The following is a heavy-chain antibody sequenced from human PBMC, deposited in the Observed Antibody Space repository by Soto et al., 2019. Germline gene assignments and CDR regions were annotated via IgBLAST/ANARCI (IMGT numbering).Heavy chain of an antibody. J-gene: IGHJ4*02. V-gene: IGHV3-23*01. CDR2: ISGSGGST. Sequence: EVQLLESGGGLVQPGGSLRLSCADSGFTFSSYAMSWVRQAPGKGLEWVSAISGSGGSTYYADSVEGRFTISRDNSKNTLYLQMNSLRAEDTAVYYCAKEGGGITLFRGAVFPDYWGQGTLVTVSS. CDR3: AKEGGGITLFRGAVFPDY. D-gene: IGHD3-10*01. CDR1: GFTFSSYA.